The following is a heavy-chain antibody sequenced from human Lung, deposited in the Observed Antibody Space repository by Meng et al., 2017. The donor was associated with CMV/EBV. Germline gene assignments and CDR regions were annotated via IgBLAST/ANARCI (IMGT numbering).Heavy chain of an antibody. CDR2: ISSSSSYI. J-gene: IGHJ6*02. CDR3: ARWERTAMDPYYYYGMDV. CDR1: GFTFSSYS. D-gene: IGHD5-18*01. V-gene: IGHV3-21*01. Sequence: ESXKISXAASGFTFSSYSMNWVRQAPGKGLEWVSSISSSSSYIYYADSVKGRFTISRDNAKNSLYLQMNSLRAEDTAVYYCARWERTAMDPYYYYGMDVWGQWPTVTVSS.